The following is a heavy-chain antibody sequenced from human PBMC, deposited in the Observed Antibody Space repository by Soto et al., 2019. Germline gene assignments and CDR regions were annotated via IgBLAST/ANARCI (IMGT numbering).Heavy chain of an antibody. CDR2: IYPGDSDT. J-gene: IGHJ3*02. V-gene: IGHV5-51*01. Sequence: GESLKISCKGSGYSFTSYWIGWVRQMPGKGLEWMGIIYPGDSDTRYSPSFQGQVTISADKSISTAYLQWSSLKASDTAMYSCARSRSEGGDNLNDEEGAFDIWGQGTMVTVSS. CDR1: GYSFTSYW. CDR3: ARSRSEGGDNLNDEEGAFDI. D-gene: IGHD1-1*01.